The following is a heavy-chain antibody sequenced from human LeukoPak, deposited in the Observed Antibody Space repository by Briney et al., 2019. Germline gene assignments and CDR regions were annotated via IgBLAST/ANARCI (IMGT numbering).Heavy chain of an antibody. CDR2: IKQDGSEK. V-gene: IGHV3-7*05. CDR1: GFTFSSYW. Sequence: PGGSLRLSCAASGFTFSSYWMNWVRQAPGKGLEWVANIKQDGSEKYYVDSVKGRFTISRDNAKNSLYLQMNSLRAEDTAVYYCANGYSSTWSSVDPWGQGILVTVSS. J-gene: IGHJ5*02. CDR3: ANGYSSTWSSVDP. D-gene: IGHD6-13*01.